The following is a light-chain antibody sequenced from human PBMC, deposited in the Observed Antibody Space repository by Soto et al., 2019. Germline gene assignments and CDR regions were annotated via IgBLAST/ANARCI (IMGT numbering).Light chain of an antibody. CDR2: AAS. V-gene: IGKV1-39*01. CDR1: QSISSY. Sequence: DIQMTQSPCSLSASVGDRVTITCRASQSISSYLNWYPQKPGKAPKLLIYAASSLQSGVPSRFSCSGSGKDFTLTISRLHPEYFATHYCQLSYSTPITFGQGTRLEI. CDR3: QLSYSTPIT. J-gene: IGKJ5*01.